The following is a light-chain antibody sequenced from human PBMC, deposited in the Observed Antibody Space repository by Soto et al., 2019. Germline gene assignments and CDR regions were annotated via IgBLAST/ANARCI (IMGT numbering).Light chain of an antibody. CDR2: DVS. Sequence: QSVLTQPRSVSGSPGQSVTISCTGTSSDVGGYNYVSWYQQHPGKAPKLMIYDVSKRPSGVPDRFSGSKSGNTASLTISGLQAEDEDDYYCCSYAGSYTPVVFGGGTQLTVL. V-gene: IGLV2-11*01. J-gene: IGLJ2*01. CDR1: SSDVGGYNY. CDR3: CSYAGSYTPVV.